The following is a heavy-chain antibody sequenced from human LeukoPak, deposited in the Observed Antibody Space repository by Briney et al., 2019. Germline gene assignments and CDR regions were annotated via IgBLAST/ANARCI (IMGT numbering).Heavy chain of an antibody. CDR3: ARGLGYCSGGSCYAVDY. CDR1: GGSFSGYY. Sequence: SETLSLTCAVYGGSFSGYYWSWIRQPPGKGLEWIGEINHSGSTNYNPSLKSRVTISVHTSKNQFSLKLSSVTAADTAVYYCARGLGYCSGGSCYAVDYWGQGTLVTVSS. J-gene: IGHJ4*02. V-gene: IGHV4-34*01. CDR2: INHSGST. D-gene: IGHD2-15*01.